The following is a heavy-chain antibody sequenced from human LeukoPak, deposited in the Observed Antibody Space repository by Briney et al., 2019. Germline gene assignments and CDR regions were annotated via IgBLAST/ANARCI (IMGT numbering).Heavy chain of an antibody. D-gene: IGHD5-12*01. V-gene: IGHV3-21*01. CDR2: ISSSSSYI. J-gene: IGHJ3*02. Sequence: VRQAPGKGLEWVSSISSSSSYIYYADSVKGRFTISRDNAKNSLYLQMNSLRAEDTAVYYCASGRGDAFDIWGQGTMVTVSS. CDR3: ASGRGDAFDI.